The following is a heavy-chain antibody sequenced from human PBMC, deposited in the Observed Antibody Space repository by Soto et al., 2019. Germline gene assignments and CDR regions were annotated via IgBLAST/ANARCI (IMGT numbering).Heavy chain of an antibody. CDR1: GFTFSNTW. CDR2: IKSKTDGGTT. J-gene: IGHJ3*01. D-gene: IGHD3-9*01. CDR3: TTVYYDILTGPLSS. V-gene: IGHV3-15*01. Sequence: GGSLRLSCAASGFTFSNTWMSWVRQAPGKGLEWVGRIKSKTDGGTTDYAAPVKGRFTISRDDSKNTLYLQMNSLKTEDTAVYYCTTVYYDILTGPLSSWGQGTMVTVSS.